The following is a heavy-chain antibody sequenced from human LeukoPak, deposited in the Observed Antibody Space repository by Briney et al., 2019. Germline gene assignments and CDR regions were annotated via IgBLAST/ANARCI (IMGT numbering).Heavy chain of an antibody. CDR2: IKEDGSEK. D-gene: IGHD2-15*01. J-gene: IGHJ4*02. CDR3: VRRAGGLWDY. CDR1: GFTFSNNW. V-gene: IGHV3-7*05. Sequence: AGSLRLSCAASGFTFSNNWMTWDRQAPGQGLDWVANIKEDGSEKSYVDSVKGRFTLSRDNAKNSLYLQMDSLRAEDTAVYYCVRRAGGLWDYWGQGTLVTVSS.